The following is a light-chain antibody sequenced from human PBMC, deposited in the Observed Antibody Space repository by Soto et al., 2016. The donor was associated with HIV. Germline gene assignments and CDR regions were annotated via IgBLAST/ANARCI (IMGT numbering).Light chain of an antibody. CDR2: VAS. V-gene: IGKV1-12*01. Sequence: DIKMTQSPSSVSASVGDTVTITCRASQGISSWLAWYQQKPGRAPKLLISVASTLESGVPSRFSGSGSGTDFTLTISSLQPEDFATYYCQQYYSTPQTFGQGTKVEIK. J-gene: IGKJ1*01. CDR1: QGISSW. CDR3: QQYYSTPQT.